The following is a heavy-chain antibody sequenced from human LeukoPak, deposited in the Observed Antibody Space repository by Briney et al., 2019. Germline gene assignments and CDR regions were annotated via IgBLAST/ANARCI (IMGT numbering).Heavy chain of an antibody. CDR1: GGSISSSSYY. CDR3: ARDAVRFDAFDI. CDR2: IYYSGST. D-gene: IGHD3-3*01. Sequence: SETLSLTCTVSGGSISSSSYYWGWIRQPPGKGLEWIGSIYYSGSTYYNPSLKSRVTISVDTSKNQFSLKLSSVTAADTAVYYCARDAVRFDAFDIWGQGTMVTVSS. J-gene: IGHJ3*02. V-gene: IGHV4-39*07.